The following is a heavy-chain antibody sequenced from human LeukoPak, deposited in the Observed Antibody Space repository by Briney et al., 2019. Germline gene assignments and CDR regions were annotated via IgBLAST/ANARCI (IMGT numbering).Heavy chain of an antibody. D-gene: IGHD1-26*01. J-gene: IGHJ5*02. CDR1: GFTFSSYA. CDR3: AKSPKGSGSYPNWFDP. CDR2: ISGSGGST. Sequence: PGGSLRLSCAASGFTFSSYAMSWVRQAPGKGLEWVSAISGSGGSTYYADSVKGRFTISRDNSENTLYLQMNSLRAEDTAVYYCAKSPKGSGSYPNWFDPWGQGTLVTVSS. V-gene: IGHV3-23*01.